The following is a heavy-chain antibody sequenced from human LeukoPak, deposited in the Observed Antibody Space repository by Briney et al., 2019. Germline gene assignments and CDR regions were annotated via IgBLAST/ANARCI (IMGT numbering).Heavy chain of an antibody. CDR1: GFTFSSNY. CDR2: IYSGGST. CDR3: ATYSSSSRNYYYYYYMDV. D-gene: IGHD6-6*01. Sequence: PGGSLRLSCAASGFTFSSNYMSWVRQAPGKGLEWVSVIYSGGSTYYSDSVKGRFTISRDNSKNTLYLQMNSLRAEDTAVYYCATYSSSSRNYYYYYYMDVWGKGTTVTVSS. V-gene: IGHV3-53*01. J-gene: IGHJ6*03.